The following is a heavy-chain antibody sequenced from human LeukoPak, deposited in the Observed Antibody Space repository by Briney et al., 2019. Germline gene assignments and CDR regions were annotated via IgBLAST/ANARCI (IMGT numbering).Heavy chain of an antibody. CDR2: IYGGGST. V-gene: IGHV3-53*01. J-gene: IGHJ3*02. CDR1: GFTVSSNY. Sequence: GGSLRLSCAASGFTVSSNYMSWVRQAPGKGLEWVSVIYGGGSTYYADSVKGRFTISRDNSKNTLYLQMNSLRAEDTAVYYCARYSSSFFPIWGQGTMVTVSS. CDR3: ARYSSSFFPI. D-gene: IGHD6-13*01.